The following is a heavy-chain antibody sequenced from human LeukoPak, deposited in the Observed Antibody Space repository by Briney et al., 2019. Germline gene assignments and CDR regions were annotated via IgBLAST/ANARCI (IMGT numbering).Heavy chain of an antibody. Sequence: PSETLSLTCTVSGGSISSYYRSWIRQPAGKGLEWIGRIYTSGSTNYNPSLKSRVTMSVDTSKNQFSLKLSSVTAADTAVYYCARDRVIVGAIKLDYYFDYWGQGTLVTVSS. CDR3: ARDRVIVGAIKLDYYFDY. V-gene: IGHV4-4*07. CDR1: GGSISSYY. CDR2: IYTSGST. J-gene: IGHJ4*02. D-gene: IGHD1-26*01.